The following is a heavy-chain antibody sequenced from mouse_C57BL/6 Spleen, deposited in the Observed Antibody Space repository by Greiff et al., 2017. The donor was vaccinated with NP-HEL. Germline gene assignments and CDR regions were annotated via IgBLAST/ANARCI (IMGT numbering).Heavy chain of an antibody. CDR2: IDPSDSYT. J-gene: IGHJ3*01. D-gene: IGHD1-1*01. V-gene: IGHV1-69*01. Sequence: VQLQQPGAELVMPGASVKLSCKASGYTFTSYWMHWVKQRPGQGLEWIGEIDPSDSYTNYNQKFKGKSTLTVDKSSSTAYMQLSSLTSEDSAVYYCARNYGSSVLFAYWGQGTLVTVSA. CDR1: GYTFTSYW. CDR3: ARNYGSSVLFAY.